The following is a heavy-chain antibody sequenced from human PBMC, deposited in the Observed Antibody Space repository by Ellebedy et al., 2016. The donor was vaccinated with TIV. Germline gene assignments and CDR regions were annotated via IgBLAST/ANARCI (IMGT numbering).Heavy chain of an antibody. CDR3: ARDFHSSGNAFDI. CDR1: GFIVSSNY. D-gene: IGHD6-19*01. V-gene: IGHV3-53*01. CDR2: IYSGGST. J-gene: IGHJ3*02. Sequence: GGSLRLXCAASGFIVSSNYMSWVRQAPGKGLEWVSVIYSGGSTYYADSVKGRFTISRDNSKNTLYLQMNSLRAEDTAVYYCARDFHSSGNAFDIWGQGTMVTVSS.